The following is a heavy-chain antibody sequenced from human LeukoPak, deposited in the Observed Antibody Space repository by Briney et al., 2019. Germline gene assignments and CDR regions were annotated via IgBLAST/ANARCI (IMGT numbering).Heavy chain of an antibody. Sequence: SETLSLTCTVSGGSISSYYWSWIRQPPGKGLEWIEYIYYSGSTNYNPSLKSRVTISVDTSKNQFSLKLSSVTAADTAVYYCASVYGDYVSPAFDIWGQGTMVTVSS. CDR1: GGSISSYY. J-gene: IGHJ3*02. CDR2: IYYSGST. V-gene: IGHV4-59*01. CDR3: ASVYGDYVSPAFDI. D-gene: IGHD4-17*01.